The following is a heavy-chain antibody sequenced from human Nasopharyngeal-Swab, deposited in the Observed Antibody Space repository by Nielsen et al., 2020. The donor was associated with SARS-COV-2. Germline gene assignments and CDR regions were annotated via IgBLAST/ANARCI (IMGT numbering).Heavy chain of an antibody. D-gene: IGHD2-15*01. V-gene: IGHV1-46*01. CDR3: ARGGDPREVVAATDCFDP. J-gene: IGHJ5*02. CDR2: INPGGGSA. Sequence: WVRQAPGQGRGGMGIINPGGGSARYSQNFQGRVTMTRDTSTSTVYMELSSLRSEDTAVYYCARGGDPREVVAATDCFDPWGQGTLVTVSS.